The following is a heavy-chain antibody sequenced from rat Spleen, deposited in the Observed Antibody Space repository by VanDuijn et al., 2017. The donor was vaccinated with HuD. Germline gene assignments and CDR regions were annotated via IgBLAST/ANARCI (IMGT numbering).Heavy chain of an antibody. V-gene: IGHV5-29*01. Sequence: EVQLVESDGGLVQPGRSLKLSCAASGFTFSDNYMAWVRQAPTKGLEWVATISHDGSSTYYRDPEKGRFTISRDNAKSTLYLQLDSLRSEDTATYYCARPLNYYSSPHWFAYWGQGTLVTVSS. D-gene: IGHD1-2*01. CDR3: ARPLNYYSSPHWFAY. CDR2: ISHDGSST. CDR1: GFTFSDNY. J-gene: IGHJ3*01.